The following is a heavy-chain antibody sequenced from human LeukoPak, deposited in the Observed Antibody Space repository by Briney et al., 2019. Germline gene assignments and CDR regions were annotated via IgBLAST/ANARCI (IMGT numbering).Heavy chain of an antibody. V-gene: IGHV3-9*01. CDR3: ARVGYSGSPGDY. J-gene: IGHJ4*02. CDR1: GFTFDDYA. Sequence: GGSLRLSCAASGFTFDDYAMHWVRQAPGKGLEWVSGISWNSGSIDYAGSVKGRFTISRDNAKNSLYLQMNSLRAEDTAVYYCARVGYSGSPGDYWGLGTLVTVSS. D-gene: IGHD1-26*01. CDR2: ISWNSGSI.